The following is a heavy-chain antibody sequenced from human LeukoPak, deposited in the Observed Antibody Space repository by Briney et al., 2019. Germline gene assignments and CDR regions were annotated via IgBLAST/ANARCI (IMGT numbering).Heavy chain of an antibody. CDR1: GYTSTGYY. Sequence: ASVKVSCKASGYTSTGYYMHWVRQAPGQGLEWMGRINPNSGGTNYAQKFQGRVTMTRDTSISTAYMELSRLRSDDTAVYYCARMAVAGTYYYYYGMDVWGQGTTVTVSS. D-gene: IGHD6-19*01. CDR3: ARMAVAGTYYYYYGMDV. V-gene: IGHV1-2*06. CDR2: INPNSGGT. J-gene: IGHJ6*02.